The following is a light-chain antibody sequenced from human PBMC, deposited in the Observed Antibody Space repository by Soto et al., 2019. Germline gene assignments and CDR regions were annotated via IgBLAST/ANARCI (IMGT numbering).Light chain of an antibody. CDR2: GAS. J-gene: IGKJ1*01. CDR3: QQYNNWPPWT. Sequence: EIVMTQSPATLSVSPGERATLSCRASQSVSSNLAWYQQKPGQAPRLLIYGASTRATGIPARFSGSGSGKEFTLTISSLQSEDFAVYYWQQYNNWPPWTFGQGNKVEIK. CDR1: QSVSSN. V-gene: IGKV3-15*01.